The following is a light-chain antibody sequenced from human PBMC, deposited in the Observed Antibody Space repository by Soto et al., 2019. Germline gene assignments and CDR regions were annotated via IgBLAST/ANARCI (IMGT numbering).Light chain of an antibody. J-gene: IGLJ2*01. V-gene: IGLV1-40*01. Sequence: QSVLTQPPSVSGAPGQGVTISCIGSSYNIGAGYDVHWYQQVSGTAPKLLLYGNSNRPSGVPDRFSGSKSGTSASLAIIGLQPEDEADYYCQSYDSSLSGVLFGGGTKVTVL. CDR2: GNS. CDR1: SYNIGAGYD. CDR3: QSYDSSLSGVL.